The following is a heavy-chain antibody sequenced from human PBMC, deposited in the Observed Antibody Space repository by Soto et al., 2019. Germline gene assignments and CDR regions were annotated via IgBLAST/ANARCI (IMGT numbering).Heavy chain of an antibody. Sequence: EVRLLESGGGLVQPGGSLRLSCAASGFTFSSYAMSWVRQAPGKGLEWVSVISGSGGSTYYADSVKGRFTMSRDNSKNTLYLQMNSLRVEDTAVYYCARVREADPRGDFDYWGQGTLVTVSS. D-gene: IGHD3-10*01. CDR3: ARVREADPRGDFDY. J-gene: IGHJ4*02. CDR1: GFTFSSYA. CDR2: ISGSGGST. V-gene: IGHV3-23*01.